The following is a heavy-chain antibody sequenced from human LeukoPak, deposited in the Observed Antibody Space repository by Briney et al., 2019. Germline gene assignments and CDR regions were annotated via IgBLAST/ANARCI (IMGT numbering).Heavy chain of an antibody. Sequence: GESLRISCKGSGYSFSSYWIACVRQMPGEGLEWMGAIYPGDSNTTYSPSFQGQVTISADRSISTAYLRWSTLKASDTAMYYCARSGTSGSRYFDYWGQGILVTVSS. J-gene: IGHJ4*02. D-gene: IGHD3-10*01. CDR1: GYSFSSYW. V-gene: IGHV5-51*01. CDR3: ARSGTSGSRYFDY. CDR2: IYPGDSNT.